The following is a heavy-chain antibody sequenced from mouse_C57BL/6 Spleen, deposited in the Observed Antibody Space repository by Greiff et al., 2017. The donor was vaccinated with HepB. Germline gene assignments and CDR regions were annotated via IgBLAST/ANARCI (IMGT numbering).Heavy chain of an antibody. CDR2: IDPSDSYT. J-gene: IGHJ2*01. CDR1: GYTFTSYW. V-gene: IGHV1-69*01. CDR3: ERWGGGDYFDY. Sequence: QVQLQQPGAELVMPGASVKLSCKASGYTFTSYWMHWVKQRPGQGLEWIGEIDPSDSYTNYNQKFKGKSTLTVDKSSSTAYMQLSSLTNEDDAVYDRERWGGGDYFDYWGQGTTLTVAS.